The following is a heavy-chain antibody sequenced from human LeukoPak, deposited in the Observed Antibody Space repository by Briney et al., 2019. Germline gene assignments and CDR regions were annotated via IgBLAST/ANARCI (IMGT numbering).Heavy chain of an antibody. CDR2: ISYDGSNK. D-gene: IGHD6-13*01. V-gene: IGHV3-30-3*01. CDR3: AGVSAAGTSSYAFDI. Sequence: GGSLRLSCAASGFTFSSYAMHWVRQAPGKGLEWVAVISYDGSNKYYADSVKGRFTISRDNSKNTLYLQMNSLRAEDTAVYYCAGVSAAGTSSYAFDIWGQGTMVTVSS. CDR1: GFTFSSYA. J-gene: IGHJ3*02.